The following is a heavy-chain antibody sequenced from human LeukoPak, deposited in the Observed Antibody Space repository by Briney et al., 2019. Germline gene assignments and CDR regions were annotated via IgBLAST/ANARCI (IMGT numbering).Heavy chain of an antibody. J-gene: IGHJ4*02. CDR1: GYTLTSYG. CDR3: ARVGYCSSTSCYGLDLDY. D-gene: IGHD2-2*01. CDR2: ISAYNGKT. Sequence: ASVKVSCKASGYTLTSYGISWVRQAPGQGLEWMGWISAYNGKTNYAQKLQGRVTMTTDTSTSTAYMELRSLRSDDMAVYYCARVGYCSSTSCYGLDLDYWGQGTLVTVSS. V-gene: IGHV1-18*03.